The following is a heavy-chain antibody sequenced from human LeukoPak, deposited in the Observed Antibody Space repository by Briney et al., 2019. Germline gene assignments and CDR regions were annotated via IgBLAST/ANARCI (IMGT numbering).Heavy chain of an antibody. CDR2: INWNGGST. Sequence: RTGGSLRLSCAASGFTFDDYGMSWVRQAPGKGLEWVSGINWNGGSTGYADSVKGRLTISRDNAKNSLYLQMNSLRAEDTALYYCARVTAEYSSGWYYFDYWGQGTLVTVSS. V-gene: IGHV3-20*04. D-gene: IGHD6-19*01. J-gene: IGHJ4*02. CDR1: GFTFDDYG. CDR3: ARVTAEYSSGWYYFDY.